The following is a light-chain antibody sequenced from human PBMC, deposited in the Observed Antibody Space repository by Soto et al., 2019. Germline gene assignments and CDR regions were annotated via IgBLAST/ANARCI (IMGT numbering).Light chain of an antibody. J-gene: IGLJ1*01. Sequence: QSALTQPASVSGSPGQSITISCTGTSSDVGNYNYVSWYQQHPGKAPKLMIYEVSNRPSGVSNRFSGSKSGNTASLTISGLQAEDEADYYCSSYTSSSIYVFGTGTKVTVL. CDR3: SSYTSSSIYV. CDR2: EVS. CDR1: SSDVGNYNY. V-gene: IGLV2-14*01.